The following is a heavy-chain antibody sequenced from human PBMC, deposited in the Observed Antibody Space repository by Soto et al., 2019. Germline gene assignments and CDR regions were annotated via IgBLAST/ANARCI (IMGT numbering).Heavy chain of an antibody. CDR3: ARADYEILTGSYAMDV. D-gene: IGHD3-9*01. Sequence: SATRSLTWTVSDDLISSYYWNWIRQPAGKGLEWIGRVSTNVATNYNPSLESRVTMSVDTSKNQFSLKLTSVTAADTAVYFCARADYEILTGSYAMDVWGQGTTVTVSS. CDR1: DDLISSYY. CDR2: VSTNVAT. V-gene: IGHV4-4*07. J-gene: IGHJ6*02.